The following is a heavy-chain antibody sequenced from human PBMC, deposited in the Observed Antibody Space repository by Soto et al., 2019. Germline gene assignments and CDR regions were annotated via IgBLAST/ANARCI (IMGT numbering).Heavy chain of an antibody. V-gene: IGHV1-69*01. J-gene: IGHJ6*02. Sequence: QVQLVQSGAEVKKPGSSVKVSCKASGGNFRSYAISCVRQAPGQGLEWMGGIIPIFGTANYAQKFQGRVTITADESTSTAYMELSSLRSEDTAVYYCARPDEAGYYYYGMDVWGQGTTVTVSS. CDR3: ARPDEAGYYYYGMDV. CDR1: GGNFRSYA. CDR2: IIPIFGTA.